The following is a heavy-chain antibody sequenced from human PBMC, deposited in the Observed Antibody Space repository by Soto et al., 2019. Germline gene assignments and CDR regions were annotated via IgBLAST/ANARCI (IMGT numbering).Heavy chain of an antibody. CDR1: GFTFSSYG. CDR2: ISYDGSNK. Sequence: QVQLVESGGGVVQPGRSLRLSCAASGFTFSSYGMHWVRQAPGKGLEWVAVISYDGSNKYYADSVKGRFTISRDNSKNTLYLQMNSLGAEDTAVYYCAKDRGWLAERYYDGMDVWGQGPTVTVSS. J-gene: IGHJ6*02. D-gene: IGHD6-19*01. CDR3: AKDRGWLAERYYDGMDV. V-gene: IGHV3-30*18.